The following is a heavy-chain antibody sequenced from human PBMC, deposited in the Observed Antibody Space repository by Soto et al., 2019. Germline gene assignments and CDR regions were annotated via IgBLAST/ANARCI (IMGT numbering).Heavy chain of an antibody. V-gene: IGHV4-39*01. CDR3: ARHGQYCSGGSCYSGLYNWFDP. D-gene: IGHD2-15*01. CDR2: IYYSGST. CDR1: GGSISSSSYY. Sequence: QLQLQESGPGLVKPSETLCLICAVSGGSISSSSYYWGWIRQPPGKGLEWIGSIYYSGSTYYNPSLKSRVTISVDTSKNQFSLKLSSVTAADTAVYYCARHGQYCSGGSCYSGLYNWFDPWGQATLVTVSS. J-gene: IGHJ5*02.